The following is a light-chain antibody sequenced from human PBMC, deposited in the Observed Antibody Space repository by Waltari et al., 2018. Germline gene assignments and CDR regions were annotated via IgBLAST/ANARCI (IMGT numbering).Light chain of an antibody. CDR2: KAS. CDR1: ENVNNY. V-gene: IGKV1-39*01. J-gene: IGKJ4*01. Sequence: DIQMTQSPSSLSASVGARVTITCRASENVNNYLNWYQQKPGKAPKLLIYKASTLQSGVPSRFSGSGSGTDYTFTISSLQSEDVATYYCQHGYGTPLTFGGGTKVEIK. CDR3: QHGYGTPLT.